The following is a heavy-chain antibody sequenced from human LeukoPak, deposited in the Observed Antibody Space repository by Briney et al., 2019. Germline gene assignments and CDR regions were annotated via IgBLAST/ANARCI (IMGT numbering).Heavy chain of an antibody. CDR1: GGTFSSYA. Sequence: ASVKVSCKASGGTFSSYAISWVRQAPGQGLEWMGGIIPIFGTANYAQKFQGRVTITADESTSTAYMELSSLRSEDTAVYYCATTHLKRGYSGYDILYWGQGTLVTVSS. CDR3: ATTHLKRGYSGYDILY. D-gene: IGHD5-12*01. V-gene: IGHV1-69*01. CDR2: IIPIFGTA. J-gene: IGHJ4*02.